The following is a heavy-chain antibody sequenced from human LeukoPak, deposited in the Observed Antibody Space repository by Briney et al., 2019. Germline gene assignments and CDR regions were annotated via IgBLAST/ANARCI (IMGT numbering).Heavy chain of an antibody. CDR2: VYSSGNT. V-gene: IGHV4-59*01. CDR1: GGSISSYY. J-gene: IGHJ4*02. CDR3: ATRSTGVAATFDS. D-gene: IGHD2-15*01. Sequence: SETLSLTCTVSGGSISSYYWSWIRQPPGKGLEWIGYVYSSGNTNYNPSLKSRVTISVDTSKNQFSLKLSSVTAADTAVYYCATRSTGVAATFDSWGQGALVTVSS.